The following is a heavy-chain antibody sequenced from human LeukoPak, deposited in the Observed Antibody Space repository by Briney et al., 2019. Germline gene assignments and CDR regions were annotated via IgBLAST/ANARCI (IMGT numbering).Heavy chain of an antibody. CDR2: TRNKANGYTT. Sequence: GGSLRLSCAASGFTFSDHYMDWVRQAPGKGLEWVGRTRNKANGYTTEYAASVKGRFTISRDDSKNSLYLQMNSLKTEDTAVYYCARDLGEIGPLYGMDVWGQGTTVTVSS. V-gene: IGHV3-72*01. CDR3: ARDLGEIGPLYGMDV. J-gene: IGHJ6*02. D-gene: IGHD3-22*01. CDR1: GFTFSDHY.